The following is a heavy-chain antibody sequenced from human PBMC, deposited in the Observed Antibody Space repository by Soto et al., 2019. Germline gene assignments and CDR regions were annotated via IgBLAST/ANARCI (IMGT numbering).Heavy chain of an antibody. D-gene: IGHD2-2*02. V-gene: IGHV1-69*06. CDR1: RVTINSYS. CDR2: IIPIFGTA. CDR3: ARSNTRYCSSTSCYTARFDP. Sequence: SAEGSLKACRVTINSYSMRWLQQSTRQCLYLMGGIIPIFGTANYAQKFQGRVTITADKSTSTAYMELSSLRSEDTAVYYCARSNTRYCSSTSCYTARFDPWGQGTLVTVSS. J-gene: IGHJ5*02.